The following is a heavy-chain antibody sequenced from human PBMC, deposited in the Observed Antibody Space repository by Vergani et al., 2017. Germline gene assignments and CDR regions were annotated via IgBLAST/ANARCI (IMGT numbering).Heavy chain of an antibody. D-gene: IGHD4-17*01. Sequence: EVQLVESGGGLVKPGGSLRLSCAASGFTFSNAWMNWVRQAPGKGLEWVGRIKSKTDGGTTDYAAPGKGRFTSSRDDAKNTLYLQMNSLKTEDTAVYYGTTGPDYGDYMPDDWGQGTLVTVSS. V-gene: IGHV3-15*07. CDR1: GFTFSNAW. CDR2: IKSKTDGGTT. CDR3: TTGPDYGDYMPDD. J-gene: IGHJ4*02.